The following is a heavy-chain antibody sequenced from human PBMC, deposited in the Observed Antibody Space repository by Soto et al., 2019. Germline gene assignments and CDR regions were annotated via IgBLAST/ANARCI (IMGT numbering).Heavy chain of an antibody. D-gene: IGHD3-10*01. V-gene: IGHV3-48*03. CDR3: ARGFGGFHY. J-gene: IGHJ4*02. CDR1: GFTFNDFE. Sequence: EVQLLESGGGLVQPGGSLRLSCGVSGFTFNDFEMNWVRQAPGKGLEWLAYIDGSGTTKKYADSVRGRFTISRDNPNHSLFLQMRSLSAADTAIYYCARGFGGFHYWGQGPLVSVSS. CDR2: IDGSGTTK.